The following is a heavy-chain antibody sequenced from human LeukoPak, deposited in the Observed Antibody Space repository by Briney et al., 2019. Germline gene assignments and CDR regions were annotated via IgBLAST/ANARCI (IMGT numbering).Heavy chain of an antibody. CDR1: GYTFTSYA. CDR2: INAGNGNT. D-gene: IGHD5-18*01. J-gene: IGHJ4*02. CDR3: ARGRGYSYGRHY. Sequence: ASVKVSCKASGYTFTSYAMHWVRQAPGQRLEWMGWINAGNGNTKYSQKFQGRVTMTRNTSISTAYMELSSLRSEDTAVYYCARGRGYSYGRHYWGQGTLVTVSS. V-gene: IGHV1-3*01.